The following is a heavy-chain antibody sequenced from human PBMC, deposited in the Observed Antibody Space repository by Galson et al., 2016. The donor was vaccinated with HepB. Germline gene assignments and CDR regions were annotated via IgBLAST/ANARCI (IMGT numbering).Heavy chain of an antibody. D-gene: IGHD4-23*01. Sequence: SLRLSCAASGFTFSSFGMHWVRQPPGQGLEWVAVTSYDGGHTNYGDSVRGSFTISRDNSKNTLYLQMNSLRPEDTALYYCAKAGDGGGDLDYGGQGTLVTVSS. J-gene: IGHJ4*02. CDR3: AKAGDGGGDLDY. CDR1: GFTFSSFG. V-gene: IGHV3-30*18. CDR2: TSYDGGHT.